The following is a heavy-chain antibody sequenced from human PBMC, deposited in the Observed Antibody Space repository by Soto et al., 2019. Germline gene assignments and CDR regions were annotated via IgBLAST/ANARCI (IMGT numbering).Heavy chain of an antibody. Sequence: GSLRLSCAASGFTFSSYAMSWVRQAPGKGLEWVSAISGSGGSTYYADSVKGRFTISRDNSKNTLYLQMNSLRAEDTAVYYCAKASGGSGSYYSYYYGVDVWGQGTTVTVSS. CDR3: AKASGGSGSYYSYYYGVDV. CDR2: ISGSGGST. V-gene: IGHV3-23*01. D-gene: IGHD3-10*01. J-gene: IGHJ6*02. CDR1: GFTFSSYA.